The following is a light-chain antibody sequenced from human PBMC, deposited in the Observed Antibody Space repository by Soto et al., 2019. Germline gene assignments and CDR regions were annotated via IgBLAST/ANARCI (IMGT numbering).Light chain of an antibody. CDR2: GAS. Sequence: IVMTQSPGTLSVSPGERATLSCRASQSVSFNLAWYQQKPGQAPRLLIYGASTRATGIPARFSGSGSGTEFTLTISSLQSEDFAVYFCQQYRSLPRTFGQGTKVDIK. J-gene: IGKJ1*01. CDR1: QSVSFN. V-gene: IGKV3-15*01. CDR3: QQYRSLPRT.